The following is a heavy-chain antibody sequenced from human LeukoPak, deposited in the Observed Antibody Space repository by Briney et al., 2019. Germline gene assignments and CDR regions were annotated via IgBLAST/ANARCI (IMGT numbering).Heavy chain of an antibody. CDR3: AKDPRRYSRTGGYFDY. CDR2: ISGSGGST. CDR1: GFTFSSYG. D-gene: IGHD6-13*01. V-gene: IGHV3-23*01. J-gene: IGHJ4*02. Sequence: GGSLGLSCAASGFTFSSYGMSWVRQAPGKGLEWVSAISGSGGSTYYADSVKGRFTISRDNAKNSLYLQMNSLRAEDTAVYYCAKDPRRYSRTGGYFDYWGQGTLVTVSS.